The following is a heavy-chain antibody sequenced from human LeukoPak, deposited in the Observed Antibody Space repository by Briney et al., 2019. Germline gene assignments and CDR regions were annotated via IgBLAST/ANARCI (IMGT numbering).Heavy chain of an antibody. CDR3: ATHDPGIAVAPFDY. D-gene: IGHD6-19*01. CDR2: INPSGGST. J-gene: IGHJ4*02. Sequence: GASVKVSCKASGYTFTSYYMHWVRQAPGQGLEWMGLINPSGGSTSYAQKFQGRVTITADESTSTAYMELSSLRSEDTAVYYCATHDPGIAVAPFDYWGQGTLVTVSS. V-gene: IGHV1-46*01. CDR1: GYTFTSYY.